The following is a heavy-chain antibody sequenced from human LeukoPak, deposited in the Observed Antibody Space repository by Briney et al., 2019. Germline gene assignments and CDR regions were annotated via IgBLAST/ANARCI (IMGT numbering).Heavy chain of an antibody. V-gene: IGHV4-59*01. J-gene: IGHJ6*03. Sequence: PSETLSLTCTVSGGSISSYYWSWIRQPPGKGLEWIGYIYYSGSTNYNPSLKSRVTISVDTSKNQFSLKLSSVTAADTAVYYCARVMHYGVLPPNYYYYMDVWGKGTTVTVSS. CDR1: GGSISSYY. CDR2: IYYSGST. CDR3: ARVMHYGVLPPNYYYYMDV. D-gene: IGHD4-17*01.